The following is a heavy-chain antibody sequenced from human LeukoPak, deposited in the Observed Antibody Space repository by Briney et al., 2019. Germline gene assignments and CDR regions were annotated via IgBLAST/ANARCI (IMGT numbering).Heavy chain of an antibody. J-gene: IGHJ3*02. CDR1: GYTFTSYA. CDR2: INTNTGNP. V-gene: IGHV7-4-1*01. CDR3: ARYYYDSSGYYFPLGDI. D-gene: IGHD3-22*01. Sequence: ASVKVSCKASGYTFTSYAMNWVRQAPGQGLEWMGWINTNTGNPTYAQGFTGRFVFSLDTSVSTAYLQIGSLKAEDTAVYYCARYYYDSSGYYFPLGDIWGQGTMVTVSS.